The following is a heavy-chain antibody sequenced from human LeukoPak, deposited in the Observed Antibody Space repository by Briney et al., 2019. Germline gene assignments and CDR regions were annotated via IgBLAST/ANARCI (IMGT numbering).Heavy chain of an antibody. CDR2: ISYDGSNK. D-gene: IGHD3-22*01. Sequence: GGSLRLSCAASGFTFSSYAMHWVRQAPGKGLEWVAVISYDGSNKYYADSVKGRFTISRDNSKNTLYLQMNSLRAEDTAVYYCARIHYYNSSENFDPWGQGTLVTVSS. CDR1: GFTFSSYA. J-gene: IGHJ5*02. CDR3: ARIHYYNSSENFDP. V-gene: IGHV3-30*04.